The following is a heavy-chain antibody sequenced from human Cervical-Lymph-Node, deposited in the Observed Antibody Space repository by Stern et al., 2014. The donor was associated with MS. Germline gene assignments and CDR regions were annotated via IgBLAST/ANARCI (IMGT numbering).Heavy chain of an antibody. CDR1: GFIFSDYY. D-gene: IGHD2-2*01. J-gene: IGHJ4*02. V-gene: IGHV3-11*01. Sequence: VQLVESGGGLVKHGGSLRLSCAASGFIFSDYYMTWIRQAPGKGLEWVSYISSRSSTIYYADSVQGRFTISRENAKNSLYLQMNSLRADDTAMYYCARVSASLPVDYWGQGTLVTVSS. CDR2: ISSRSSTI. CDR3: ARVSASLPVDY.